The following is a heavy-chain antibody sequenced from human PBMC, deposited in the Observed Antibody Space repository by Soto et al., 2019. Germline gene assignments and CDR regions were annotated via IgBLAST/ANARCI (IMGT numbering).Heavy chain of an antibody. CDR2: ISYDGNTQ. CDR1: GFIFSGYA. J-gene: IGHJ4*02. D-gene: IGHD3-9*01. V-gene: IGHV3-30-3*01. Sequence: QVQLVESGGGVVQPGRSLRLSCAASGFIFSGYAMHWVRHAPGKGLEWVAVISYDGNTQYYADSVKGRFTVSRDNSNNMLYVQMNNLRDEDTAMYYCAKETNAYEINFWGQGTLVTVSS. CDR3: AKETNAYEINF.